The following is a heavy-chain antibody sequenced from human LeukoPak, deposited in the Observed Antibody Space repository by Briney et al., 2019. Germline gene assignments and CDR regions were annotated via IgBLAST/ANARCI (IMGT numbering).Heavy chain of an antibody. CDR1: GYTFTSYG. J-gene: IGHJ4*02. Sequence: ASVKVSCKPSGYTFTSYGISWVRQAPGQGLEWMAWISAYNGNTDYAQNLRGRVTMTTDTSTSTAYMELRSLRSYDTAVYYCARDSVDGSGTYYNDSPDYWGQGTLVTVSS. D-gene: IGHD3-10*01. CDR3: ARDSVDGSGTYYNDSPDY. CDR2: ISAYNGNT. V-gene: IGHV1-18*01.